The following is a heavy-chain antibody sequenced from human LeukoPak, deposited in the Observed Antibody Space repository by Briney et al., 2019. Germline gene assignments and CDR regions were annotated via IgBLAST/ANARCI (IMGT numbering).Heavy chain of an antibody. J-gene: IGHJ4*02. CDR3: AREMYQLPRGGFDY. V-gene: IGHV4-30-2*01. CDR2: IYHSGST. D-gene: IGHD2-2*01. CDR1: GGPISSGGYY. Sequence: SETLSLTCTVSGGPISSGGYYWSWIRQPPGKGLEWIGYIYHSGSTYYNPSLKSRVTISVDRSKNQFSLKLSSVTAADTAVYYCAREMYQLPRGGFDYWGQGTLVTVSS.